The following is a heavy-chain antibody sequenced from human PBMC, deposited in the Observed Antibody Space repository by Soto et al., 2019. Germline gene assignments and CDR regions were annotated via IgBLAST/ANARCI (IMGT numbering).Heavy chain of an antibody. CDR1: GFTFSNYA. J-gene: IGHJ4*02. D-gene: IGHD7-27*01. V-gene: IGHV3-23*01. Sequence: EVQVLESGGALVQPGGSLRLSCAASGFTFSNYAMTWVRQAQGKGLEWVSTISGSGDSIYYADSVKGRFTISRDNSKNTLYLQVNRLRADDWAVYYCSTGRQMGYWGQGTLVMVSS. CDR3: STGRQMGY. CDR2: ISGSGDSI.